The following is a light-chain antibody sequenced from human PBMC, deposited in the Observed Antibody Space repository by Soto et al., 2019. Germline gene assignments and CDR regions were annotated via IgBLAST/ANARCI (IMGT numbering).Light chain of an antibody. Sequence: EIVMTQSPATLSVSPGERATLSCRASQSVSSNLAWYQQKPGQAPRLLIYGASTRATGIPASLSGSGSGTEFTLTISSLQSEDFAVYYCQQYNNWPPMAFGQGTKVEIK. J-gene: IGKJ1*01. CDR3: QQYNNWPPMA. CDR2: GAS. CDR1: QSVSSN. V-gene: IGKV3-15*01.